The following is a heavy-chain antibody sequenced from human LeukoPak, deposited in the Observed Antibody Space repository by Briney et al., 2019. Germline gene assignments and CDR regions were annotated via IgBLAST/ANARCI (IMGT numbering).Heavy chain of an antibody. J-gene: IGHJ5*02. CDR1: GDSISNSDYY. V-gene: IGHV4-39*01. CDR2: INYSGHT. CDR3: ARRRKDLNWFDP. Sequence: SETLSLTCAVSGDSISNSDYYWGWIRQSPGKGLEWITLINYSGHTFYNPSLRSRVTISVDMPKNQFSLNLNSVTAADTAVYYCARRRKDLNWFDPWGQGTLVTVSS.